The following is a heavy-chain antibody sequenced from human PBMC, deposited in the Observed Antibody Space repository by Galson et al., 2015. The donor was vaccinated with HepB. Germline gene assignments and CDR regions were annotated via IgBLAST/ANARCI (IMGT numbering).Heavy chain of an antibody. CDR1: GYTFTSYG. V-gene: IGHV1-18*01. CDR3: ARDGSYDSSGPLGY. Sequence: SVKVSCKASGYTFTSYGISWVRQAPGQGLEWMGWISAYNGNTNYAQKLQGRVTMTTDTSTSTAYMELRSLRSDDTAVYYCARDGSYDSSGPLGYWGQGTLVTVSS. J-gene: IGHJ4*02. CDR2: ISAYNGNT. D-gene: IGHD3-22*01.